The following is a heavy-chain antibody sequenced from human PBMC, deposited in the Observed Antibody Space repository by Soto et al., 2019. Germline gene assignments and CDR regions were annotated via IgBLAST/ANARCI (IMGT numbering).Heavy chain of an antibody. CDR3: ARRYGGNLDY. D-gene: IGHD1-26*01. J-gene: IGHJ4*02. CDR1: GGSICRYY. Sequence: SVPRSVTRSVAGGSICRYYWSWIRKPPGKGLEWIGYIYYSGSANYNPSLKSRVTISVDTSKNQFSLKLSSVTAADTAVYYCARRYGGNLDYWGQGTLVTVSS. V-gene: IGHV4-59*08. CDR2: IYYSGSA.